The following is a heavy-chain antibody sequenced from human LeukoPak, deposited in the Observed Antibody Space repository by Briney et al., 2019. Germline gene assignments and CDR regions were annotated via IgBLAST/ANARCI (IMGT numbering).Heavy chain of an antibody. CDR1: GFTFTNYA. CDR2: ITGSGGST. CDR3: ARDERFLEWLHHYYYYYMDV. V-gene: IGHV3-23*01. J-gene: IGHJ6*03. D-gene: IGHD3-3*01. Sequence: GGSLRLSCAASGFTFTNYAMSWVRQAPGKGLEWVSAITGSGGSTYYADSVKGRFTISRDNSKNTLYLQMNSLRAEDTAVYYCARDERFLEWLHHYYYYYMDVWGKGTTVTVSS.